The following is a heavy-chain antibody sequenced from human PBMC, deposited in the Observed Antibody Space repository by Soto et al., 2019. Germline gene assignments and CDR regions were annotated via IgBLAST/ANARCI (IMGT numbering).Heavy chain of an antibody. CDR1: GGTFSSYA. Sequence: QVQLVQSGAEVKKPGSSVKVSCKASGGTFSSYAISWVRQAPGQGLEWMGGIIPIFGTANYAQKFQGRVTITADESTSTAYMELSSLRSEDTAVYYCARAETYYYDSSGYNYWYFDLRGRGTLVTVSS. J-gene: IGHJ2*01. V-gene: IGHV1-69*01. CDR2: IIPIFGTA. CDR3: ARAETYYYDSSGYNYWYFDL. D-gene: IGHD3-22*01.